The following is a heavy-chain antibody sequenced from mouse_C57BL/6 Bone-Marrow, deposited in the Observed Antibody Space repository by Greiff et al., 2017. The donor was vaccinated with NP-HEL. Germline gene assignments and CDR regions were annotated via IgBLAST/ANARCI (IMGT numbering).Heavy chain of an antibody. CDR1: GYTFTSYW. CDR2: IYPGGGST. Sequence: VQLQQPGAGLVKPGDSVKMSCTASGYTFTSYWITWVKQRPGQGLEWIGDIYPGGGSTNYNETFKSKATLTVDTSSSTAYLQLSTLTSEDSAVYYCARWGSNYVDDWGKGTSVTVSS. D-gene: IGHD2-5*01. V-gene: IGHV1-55*01. J-gene: IGHJ4*01. CDR3: ARWGSNYVDD.